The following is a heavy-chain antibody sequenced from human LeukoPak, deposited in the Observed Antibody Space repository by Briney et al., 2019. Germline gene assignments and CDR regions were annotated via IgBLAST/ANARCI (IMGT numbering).Heavy chain of an antibody. V-gene: IGHV4-34*01. CDR2: INHSGST. CDR3: ARDRGLRRWELSTIYNYGMDV. J-gene: IGHJ6*02. D-gene: IGHD1-26*01. CDR1: GGSFSGYY. Sequence: SETLSLTCAVYGGSFSGYYWSWIRQPPGKGLEWIGEINHSGSTNYNPSLKSRVTISVDTSKNQFSLKLSSVTAADTAVYYCARDRGLRRWELSTIYNYGMDVWGQGTTVTVSS.